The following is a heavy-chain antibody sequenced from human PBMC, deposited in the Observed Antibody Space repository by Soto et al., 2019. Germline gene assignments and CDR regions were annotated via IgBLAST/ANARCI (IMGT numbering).Heavy chain of an antibody. V-gene: IGHV3-74*01. Sequence: EVQLVESGGGLVQPGGSLRLSCATSGFSFSGYWIHWVRQAPGKGLVWVSHINGDGSSTNYADSVKGRFTISRDYAKNTLYLQMNSLRVEYTAVYYCARGGAYIYGHQYDWGQGTLVTVSS. CDR1: GFSFSGYW. D-gene: IGHD5-18*01. CDR2: INGDGSST. CDR3: ARGGAYIYGHQYD. J-gene: IGHJ4*02.